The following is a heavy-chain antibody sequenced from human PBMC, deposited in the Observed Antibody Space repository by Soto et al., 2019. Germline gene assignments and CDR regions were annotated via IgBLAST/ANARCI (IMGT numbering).Heavy chain of an antibody. D-gene: IGHD6-13*01. V-gene: IGHV1-69*06. CDR2: IIPIFGTA. Sequence: QVQLVQSGAEVKKPGSSVKVSCKASGGTFSSYAISWVRQAPGQGLEWMGGIIPIFGTANYAQKFQGRVTITADRSASIAYRELSSVRSEDTAGYCCAISRGQELVLDGRGYWGQGTLFTVSS. J-gene: IGHJ4*02. CDR1: GGTFSSYA. CDR3: AISRGQELVLDGRGY.